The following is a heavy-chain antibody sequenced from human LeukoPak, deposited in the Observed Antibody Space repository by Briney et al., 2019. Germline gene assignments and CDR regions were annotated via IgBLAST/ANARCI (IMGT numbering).Heavy chain of an antibody. J-gene: IGHJ3*02. Sequence: GGSLRLSCEASGFTFDDYAMHWVRQAPGQGLEWISGISWSSGSIGYADSVKGRFTIARDNAKNSLYLQMNSLRAEDTALYYCAKARVRYSSGWYSAFDIWGQGTMVTVSS. D-gene: IGHD6-19*01. CDR3: AKARVRYSSGWYSAFDI. CDR1: GFTFDDYA. CDR2: ISWSSGSI. V-gene: IGHV3-9*01.